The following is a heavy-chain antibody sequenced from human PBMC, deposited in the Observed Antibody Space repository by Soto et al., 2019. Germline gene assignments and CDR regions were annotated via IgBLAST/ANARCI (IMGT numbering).Heavy chain of an antibody. Sequence: SVKVSCKASGVTFSSYTISWVRQAPGQGLEWMGRIIPILGIANYAQKFQGRVTITADKSTSTAYMELSSLRSEDTAVYYCARDLRRGAPNYYYMDVWGKGTTVTVSS. J-gene: IGHJ6*03. D-gene: IGHD1-26*01. CDR2: IIPILGIA. CDR1: GVTFSSYT. CDR3: ARDLRRGAPNYYYMDV. V-gene: IGHV1-69*04.